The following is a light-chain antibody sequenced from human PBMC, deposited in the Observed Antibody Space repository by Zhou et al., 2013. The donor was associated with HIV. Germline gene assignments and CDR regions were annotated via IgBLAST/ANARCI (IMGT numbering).Light chain of an antibody. CDR2: DVT. J-gene: IGLJ1*01. Sequence: QSALTQPASVSGSPGQSITISCTGTSGDVGGYNYVSWYQQHPGKAPKLMIYDVTNRPSGVSTRFSGSKSGNTASLTISGLQAEDEADYYCTSYRGSDTYVFGTGTKVTVL. CDR1: SGDVGGYNY. CDR3: TSYRGSDTYV. V-gene: IGLV2-14*03.